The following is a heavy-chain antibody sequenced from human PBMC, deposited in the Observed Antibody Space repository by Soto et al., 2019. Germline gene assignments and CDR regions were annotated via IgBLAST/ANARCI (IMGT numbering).Heavy chain of an antibody. CDR2: IYYSGST. CDR1: GGSISSGGYY. J-gene: IGHJ4*02. Sequence: QVQLQESGPGLVKPSQTLSLTCTVSGGSISSGGYYWSWIRQHPGKGLEWIGYIYYSGSTYYNPSLKRRVTISVDTSKNQFSLKLSSVTAADTAVYYCARQVVVVAAMDYWGQGTLVTVSS. D-gene: IGHD2-15*01. CDR3: ARQVVVVAAMDY. V-gene: IGHV4-31*03.